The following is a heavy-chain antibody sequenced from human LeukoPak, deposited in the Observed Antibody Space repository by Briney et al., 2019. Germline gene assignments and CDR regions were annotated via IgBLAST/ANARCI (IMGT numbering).Heavy chain of an antibody. J-gene: IGHJ4*02. CDR2: IYYSGST. D-gene: IGHD1-26*01. CDR3: ARARQSGSSNPFDY. V-gene: IGHV4-31*03. Sequence: SETLSLTCTVSGGSLSSSSYFWDWIRQHPGKGLEWIGYIYYSGSTSYNPSLMSRVTISLDTSRNQFSLNLSSVTAADTAVYYCARARQSGSSNPFDYWGQGTLVTVSS. CDR1: GGSLSSSSYF.